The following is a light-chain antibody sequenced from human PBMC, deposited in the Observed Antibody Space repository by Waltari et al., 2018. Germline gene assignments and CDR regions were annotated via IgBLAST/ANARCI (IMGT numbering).Light chain of an antibody. Sequence: VLTQSPGTLSLSPGERATLSCRASQSVTSSFLAWYQQKPGQAPRLLIYGASSRAPGIPDRFSGRGSGTDFTLTISRLEPEDFAVYFCHQYGYSPRTFGQGTKLEIK. CDR3: HQYGYSPRT. V-gene: IGKV3-20*01. J-gene: IGKJ2*01. CDR1: QSVTSSF. CDR2: GAS.